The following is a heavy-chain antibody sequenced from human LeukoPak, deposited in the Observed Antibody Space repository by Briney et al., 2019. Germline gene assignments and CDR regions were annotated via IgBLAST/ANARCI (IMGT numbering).Heavy chain of an antibody. V-gene: IGHV3-43*02. D-gene: IGHD5-18*01. J-gene: IGHJ5*02. CDR3: AKEIGYSYGYDWFDP. Sequence: PGGSLRLSCAASGFTFDDYAMHWVRQAPGKGLEWVSLISGDGGSTYYADSVKGRFTISRDNSKNSLYLQMNSLRTEDTALYYCAKEIGYSYGYDWFDPWGQGTLVTVSS. CDR1: GFTFDDYA. CDR2: ISGDGGST.